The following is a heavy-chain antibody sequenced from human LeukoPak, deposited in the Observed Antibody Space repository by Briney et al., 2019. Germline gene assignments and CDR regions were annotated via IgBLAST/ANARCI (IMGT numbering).Heavy chain of an antibody. CDR2: ISSSGSTI. D-gene: IGHD4-23*01. V-gene: IGHV3-48*03. J-gene: IGHJ3*02. CDR3: ARVFTVGPDAFDI. CDR1: GFTFSSYE. Sequence: GGSLRLSCAASGFTFSSYEMNWVRQAPGKGLEWVSYISSSGSTIYYADSVKGRFSISRDNAKNSLYLQMNSLRAEDTAVYYCARVFTVGPDAFDIWGQGTMVTVSS.